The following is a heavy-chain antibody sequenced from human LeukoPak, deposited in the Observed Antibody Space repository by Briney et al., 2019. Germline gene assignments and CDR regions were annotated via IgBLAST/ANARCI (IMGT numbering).Heavy chain of an antibody. CDR1: GGSISSYY. Sequence: SETLSLTCTVSGGSISSYYWSWIRQSPGKGLEWIGYIYYSGSTNYNPSLKSRVTISVDTSRNQFSLNLSSVTAADTAVYYCSLCHPFEREMAPIGSGCAFDIWGQGTMVTVSS. V-gene: IGHV4-59*08. J-gene: IGHJ3*02. D-gene: IGHD5-24*01. CDR2: IYYSGST. CDR3: SLCHPFEREMAPIGSGCAFDI.